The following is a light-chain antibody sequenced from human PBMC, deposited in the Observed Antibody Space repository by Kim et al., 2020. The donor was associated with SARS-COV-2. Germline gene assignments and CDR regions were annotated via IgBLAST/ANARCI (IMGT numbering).Light chain of an antibody. J-gene: IGKJ2*03. CDR1: QSISSY. CDR2: AAS. Sequence: ASVGDRVTITCRASQSISSYLNWYQQKPGKAPKLLIYAASSLQSVVPSRFSGSGSGTDFTLTISSLQPEDFATYYCQQSYSTLGYSFGQGTKLEI. CDR3: QQSYSTLGYS. V-gene: IGKV1-39*01.